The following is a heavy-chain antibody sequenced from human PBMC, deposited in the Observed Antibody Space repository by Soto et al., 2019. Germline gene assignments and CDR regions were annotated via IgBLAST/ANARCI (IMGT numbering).Heavy chain of an antibody. Sequence: QVQLVQSGAEVKKPGSSVQVSCKASGGTFSSYAISWVRQAPGQGLEWMGGIIPIFGTANYAQKFQCRVTITADESTSTAYMELSSLRSEDTAVYYCASTPGPSIVVATHGMDVWGQGTTVTVSS. CDR1: GGTFSSYA. V-gene: IGHV1-69*12. CDR3: ASTPGPSIVVATHGMDV. CDR2: IIPIFGTA. D-gene: IGHD3-22*01. J-gene: IGHJ6*02.